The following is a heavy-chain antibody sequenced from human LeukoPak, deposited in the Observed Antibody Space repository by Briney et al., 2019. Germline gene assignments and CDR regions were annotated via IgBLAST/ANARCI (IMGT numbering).Heavy chain of an antibody. CDR3: ARWRGDGSGYQTRFDP. V-gene: IGHV4-4*09. Sequence: SETLPLTCTVSGGSISSYYWSWIRRPPGKGLEWIGYIYTSGSTNYNPSLKSRVTISVDTSKNQFSLKLSSVTAADTAVYYCARWRGDGSGYQTRFDPWGQGTLVTVSS. CDR2: IYTSGST. D-gene: IGHD3-10*01. J-gene: IGHJ5*02. CDR1: GGSISSYY.